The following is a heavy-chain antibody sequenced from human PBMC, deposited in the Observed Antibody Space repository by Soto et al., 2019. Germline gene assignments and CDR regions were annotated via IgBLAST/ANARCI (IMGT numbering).Heavy chain of an antibody. CDR2: ISSSGSTI. CDR1: GFTFSSYE. V-gene: IGHV3-48*03. Sequence: QRLSCAASGFTFSSYEMNWVRQAPGKGLEWVSYISSSGSTIYYADSVRGRFTISRDNAKNSLYLQMNSLRAEDTAVYHCARDHYYDSSGYSHLDYWGQGTLGTAPQ. CDR3: ARDHYYDSSGYSHLDY. J-gene: IGHJ4*02. D-gene: IGHD3-22*01.